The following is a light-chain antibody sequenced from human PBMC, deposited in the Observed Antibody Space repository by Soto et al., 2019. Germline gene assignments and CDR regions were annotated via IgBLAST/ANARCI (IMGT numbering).Light chain of an antibody. J-gene: IGLJ2*01. V-gene: IGLV2-23*03. CDR3: CSYAGSSTFYVL. CDR2: EGS. Sequence: QSALTQPASVSGSPGQSITISCTGTSSDVGSYKFVSWYQQYPGKAPKLMIYEGSKRPSGVSNRFSGSKSGNTASLTISGLQAEDEADYYCCSYAGSSTFYVLFGGGTKLTVL. CDR1: SSDVGSYKF.